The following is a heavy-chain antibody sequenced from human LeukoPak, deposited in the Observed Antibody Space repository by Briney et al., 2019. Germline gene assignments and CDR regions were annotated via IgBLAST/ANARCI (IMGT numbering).Heavy chain of an antibody. CDR2: ISYDGSNK. V-gene: IGHV3-30*04. J-gene: IGHJ6*04. CDR3: ARVAVTIYYYYYDMDV. Sequence: GGSLRLSCAASGFTFSSYAMHWVRQAPGKGLEWVAVISYDGSNKYYADSVKGRFTISRDNSKNTLYLQMNSLRAEDTAVYYCARVAVTIYYYYYDMDVWGKGTTVTVSS. CDR1: GFTFSSYA. D-gene: IGHD6-19*01.